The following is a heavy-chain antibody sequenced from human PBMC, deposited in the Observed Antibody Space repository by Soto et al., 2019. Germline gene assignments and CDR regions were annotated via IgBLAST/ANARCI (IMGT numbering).Heavy chain of an antibody. CDR2: IYDSGST. CDR3: AREVIPLTTDGYFDR. J-gene: IGHJ2*01. Sequence: QLQLRESGPGLVKPSETLSLTCTVSGGSISGGVGGLYYWSWIRQPPGKGLEWIGYIYDSGSTYSNPSLTSRDTISVDTSKNQFSLRLSSVTAADTAVYYCAREVIPLTTDGYFDRWGRGTLVTVSS. V-gene: IGHV4-30-4*01. CDR1: GGSISGGVGGLYY. D-gene: IGHD4-17*01.